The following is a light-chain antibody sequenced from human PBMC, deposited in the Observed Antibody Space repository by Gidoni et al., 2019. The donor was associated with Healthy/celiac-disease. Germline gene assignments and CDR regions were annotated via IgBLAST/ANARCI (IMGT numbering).Light chain of an antibody. V-gene: IGKV3-20*01. J-gene: IGKJ2*01. Sequence: ESVLTQSPGTLSLSPGERATLSCRASQSVSSSYLAWYQQKPGQAPRLLIYGASSRATGIPDRFSGSGSGTDFTLTISILEPEDFAVYYCQQYGSSPPVTFGQGTKLEIK. CDR3: QQYGSSPPVT. CDR1: QSVSSSY. CDR2: GAS.